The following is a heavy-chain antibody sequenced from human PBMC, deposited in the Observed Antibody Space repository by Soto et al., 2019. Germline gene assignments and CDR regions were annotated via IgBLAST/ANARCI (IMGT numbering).Heavy chain of an antibody. CDR3: ARDRGNFGVVLADFYQYGMDV. Sequence: QVQLQESGPGLVKPSETLSLTCTVSGDSVTSGSIYWSWIRQPPGKGLEWMGYVHYTGRTNYNPSLKSRVAISVDTSKDHFTLTLSSVTAADTGVYYCARDRGNFGVVLADFYQYGMDVWGQGTAVTVSS. CDR2: VHYTGRT. CDR1: GDSVTSGSIY. V-gene: IGHV4-61*03. J-gene: IGHJ6*02. D-gene: IGHD3-3*01.